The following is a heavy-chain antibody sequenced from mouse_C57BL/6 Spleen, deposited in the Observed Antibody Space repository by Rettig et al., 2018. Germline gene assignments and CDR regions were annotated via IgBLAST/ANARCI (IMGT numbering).Heavy chain of an antibody. CDR1: GYTFTSYW. CDR2: INPSNGGT. D-gene: IGHD2-5*01. CDR3: ARQSNYGWFAY. J-gene: IGHJ3*01. Sequence: KASGYTFTSYWMHWVKQRPGQGLEWIGNINPSNGGTNYNEKFKSKATLTVDKSSSTAYMQLSSLTSEDSAVYYCARQSNYGWFAYWGQGTLVTVSA. V-gene: IGHV1-53*01.